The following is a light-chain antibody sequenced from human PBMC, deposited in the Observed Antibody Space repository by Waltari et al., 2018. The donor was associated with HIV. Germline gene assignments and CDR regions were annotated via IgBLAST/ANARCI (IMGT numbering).Light chain of an antibody. V-gene: IGLV1-40*01. Sequence: QSVLTQPPSVSGAPGQRVTISCTGSSSNIGAGYDVHWYQQFPGTAPRIIIYGDSNLPSGVPDRFSGSKSGTSASLAITGLQAEDEADYYCHSYDSSLNGYVFGAATKVTVL. CDR1: SSNIGAGYD. CDR2: GDS. CDR3: HSYDSSLNGYV. J-gene: IGLJ1*01.